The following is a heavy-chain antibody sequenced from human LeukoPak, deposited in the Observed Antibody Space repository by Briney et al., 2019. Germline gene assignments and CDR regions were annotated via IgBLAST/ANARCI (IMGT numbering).Heavy chain of an antibody. D-gene: IGHD4/OR15-4a*01. CDR1: GFTVSSDS. V-gene: IGHV3-53*01. CDR2: IYSGGST. Sequence: GGSLRLSCTVSGFTVSSDSMSWVRQAPGKGLEWVSFIYSGGSTHYSDSVKGRFTISRDNSKNTLYLQMNSLRAEDTAVYYCARRAGAYSHPYDYWGQGTLATVSS. J-gene: IGHJ4*02. CDR3: ARRAGAYSHPYDY.